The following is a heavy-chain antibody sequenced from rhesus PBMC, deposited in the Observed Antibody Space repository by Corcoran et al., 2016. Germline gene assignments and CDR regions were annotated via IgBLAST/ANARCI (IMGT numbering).Heavy chain of an antibody. J-gene: IGHJ4*01. V-gene: IGHV1-111*02. CDR2: VDPEDGEA. CDR1: GYTFTDYY. D-gene: IGHD5-24*01. CDR3: ATEWADTAGTVLYY. Sequence: EVQLVQSGAEVKKPGASVKISCKASGYTFTDYYLHWVRQAPGKGLEWMGRVDPEDGEAINAQKFQDRVTRTSDTSTDTADMELSSLRSEETAVYYCATEWADTAGTVLYYWGQGVLVTVSS.